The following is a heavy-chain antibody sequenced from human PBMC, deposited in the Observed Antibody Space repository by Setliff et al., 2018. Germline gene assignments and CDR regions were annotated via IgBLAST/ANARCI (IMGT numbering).Heavy chain of an antibody. CDR1: GYTFTNYY. J-gene: IGHJ3*02. V-gene: IGHV1-46*01. Sequence: ASVKVSCKASGYTFTNYYIHWVRQTPGQGLEWMGIINPSGGRLSYAEKFQDRVTMTRNTSTNTVYMDLSSLRDDDTAVYYCAREVSTGENSGCDIWGQGTVVTVS. D-gene: IGHD3-9*01. CDR2: INPSGGRL. CDR3: AREVSTGENSGCDI.